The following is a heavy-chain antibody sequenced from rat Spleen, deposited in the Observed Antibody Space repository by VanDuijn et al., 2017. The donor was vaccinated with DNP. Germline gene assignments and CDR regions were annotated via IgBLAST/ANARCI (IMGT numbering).Heavy chain of an antibody. CDR1: GFTFSNYG. D-gene: IGHD1-2*01. CDR2: ISPSGGST. Sequence: EVQLVESGGGLVQPGRSLKLSCAASGFTFSNYGMHWIRQAPTKGLEWVASISPSGGSTYYRDSVKGRFTISRDNAKSTLYLQMNSLRSEDTATYYCTREDYSSYILYYFDYWGQGVMVTVSS. CDR3: TREDYSSYILYYFDY. J-gene: IGHJ2*01. V-gene: IGHV5-19*01.